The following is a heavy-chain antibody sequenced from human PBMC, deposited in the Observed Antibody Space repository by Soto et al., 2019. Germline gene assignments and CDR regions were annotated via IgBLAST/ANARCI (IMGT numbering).Heavy chain of an antibody. Sequence: QVQLQESGPGLVKPSETLSLTCTVSGGSISSYYWSWIRQPPGKGLEWIGYIYYMGSTNYNPSLKSRVTISVDTSKNQFSLKLSSVTAADTAVYYCARAGSHNWFDPWGQGTLVTVSS. V-gene: IGHV4-59*01. CDR1: GGSISSYY. J-gene: IGHJ5*02. CDR3: ARAGSHNWFDP. CDR2: IYYMGST.